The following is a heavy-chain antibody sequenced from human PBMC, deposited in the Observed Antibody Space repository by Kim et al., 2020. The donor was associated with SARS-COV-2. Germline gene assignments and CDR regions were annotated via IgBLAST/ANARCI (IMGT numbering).Heavy chain of an antibody. D-gene: IGHD5-12*01. CDR3: ARDPHSGYENWFDP. CDR2: ISSSSSYI. Sequence: GGSLRLSCAASGFTFSSYSMNWVRQAPGKGLEWVSSISSSSSYIYYADSVKGRFTISRDNAKNSLYLQMNSLRAEDTAVYYCARDPHSGYENWFDPWGQGTLVTVSS. V-gene: IGHV3-21*01. CDR1: GFTFSSYS. J-gene: IGHJ5*02.